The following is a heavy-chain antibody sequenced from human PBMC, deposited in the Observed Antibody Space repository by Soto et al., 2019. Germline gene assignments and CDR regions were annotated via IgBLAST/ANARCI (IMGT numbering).Heavy chain of an antibody. CDR3: ARQPYDSTGYYYGA. D-gene: IGHD3-22*01. Sequence: SETMSLTCTVSGGSFSSSTYYWGWIRQPPGKGLEWIGSMYSGGNTYYNPSLKSRVTVSVDTSKNHFSLKLTSVTAADTAMYYCARQPYDSTGYYYGAWGQGTLVTVSS. CDR2: MYSGGNT. J-gene: IGHJ5*02. V-gene: IGHV4-39*01. CDR1: GGSFSSSTYY.